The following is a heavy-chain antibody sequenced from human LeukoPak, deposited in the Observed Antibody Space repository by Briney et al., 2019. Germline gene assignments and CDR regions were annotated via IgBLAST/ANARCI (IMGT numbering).Heavy chain of an antibody. CDR2: IYENGGTT. J-gene: IGHJ4*02. CDR3: AKDFRIGYSAHFDY. D-gene: IGHD2-21*01. V-gene: IGHV3-23*01. CDR1: GFTFRSHA. Sequence: GGSLRLSCVGSGFTFRSHAMSWVRQAPEKGLEFVSGIYENGGTTYYADSVKGRFFISRDNSKNTLYLQMDSLRGEDTAVYYCAKDFRIGYSAHFDYWGQGALVTVSS.